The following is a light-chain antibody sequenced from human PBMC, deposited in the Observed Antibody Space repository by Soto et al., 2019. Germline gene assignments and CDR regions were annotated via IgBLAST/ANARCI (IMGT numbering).Light chain of an antibody. CDR1: QSVDTC. CDR2: KAS. J-gene: IGKJ1*01. V-gene: IGKV1-5*03. Sequence: DIQMTQSPSALSASVGDTVTITCRARQSVDTCLAWYQQKPGKAPHLLIYKASRLETGVPSRFSGSGSVTDYTLTITGLQPDDFATYYCQQFYRYPWTFGQGTKVEI. CDR3: QQFYRYPWT.